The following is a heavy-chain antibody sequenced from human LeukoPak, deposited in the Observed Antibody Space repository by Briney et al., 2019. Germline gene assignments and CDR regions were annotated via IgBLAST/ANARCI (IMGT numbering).Heavy chain of an antibody. CDR2: IYYSGST. J-gene: IGHJ4*02. D-gene: IGHD4-23*01. V-gene: IGHV4-59*01. CDR1: GGSISSCF. CDR3: ARASGYGGNSIDY. Sequence: PSETLSLTCTVSGGSISSCFCSWIRQPPGKGLEWIGNIYYSGSTNYNPSLKSRVTISVDASKNQFSLKLSSVTAADTAVYYCARASGYGGNSIDYWGQGTLVTVSS.